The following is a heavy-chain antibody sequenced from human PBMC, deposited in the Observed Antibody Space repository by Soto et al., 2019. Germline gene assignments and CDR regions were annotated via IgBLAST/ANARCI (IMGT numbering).Heavy chain of an antibody. J-gene: IGHJ5*02. CDR3: ARGMYDYVWGSFTGHWFDP. V-gene: IGHV4-31*03. D-gene: IGHD3-16*01. CDR1: GGSISSGGYY. Sequence: QVQLQESGPGLVKPSQTLSLTCTVSGGSISSGGYYWSWIRQHPGKGLEWIGYIYYSGSTYYNPSLKSRVTISVDPSKNQFSLKLSSVTAADTAVYYCARGMYDYVWGSFTGHWFDPWGQGTLVTVSS. CDR2: IYYSGST.